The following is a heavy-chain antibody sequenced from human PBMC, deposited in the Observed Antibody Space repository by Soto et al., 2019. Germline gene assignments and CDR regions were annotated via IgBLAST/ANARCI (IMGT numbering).Heavy chain of an antibody. CDR3: ARYRREAVAGYTLDN. J-gene: IGHJ4*02. V-gene: IGHV4-59*01. D-gene: IGHD6-13*01. CDR1: GGSISSSY. Sequence: PSETLSLTCTVSGGSISSSYWTWIRQPPGKGLEWIGYVYNSGSTNYNPSLKSRVTISEDTSKSQFSLKVNSMTAADTAVYYCARYRREAVAGYTLDNWGQG. CDR2: VYNSGST.